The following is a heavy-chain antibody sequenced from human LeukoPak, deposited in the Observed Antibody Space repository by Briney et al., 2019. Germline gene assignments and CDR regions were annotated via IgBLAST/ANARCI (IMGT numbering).Heavy chain of an antibody. CDR3: AASPDYYDSSGYSYYFDY. CDR2: VVVGSGNT. CDR1: GFTFTSSA. J-gene: IGHJ4*02. V-gene: IGHV1-58*01. Sequence: SVKVSCKASGFTFTSSAVQWVRQARGQRLEWIGWVVVGSGNTNYAQKFQERVTITRDMSTSTAYMELSSLRSEDTAVYYCAASPDYYDSSGYSYYFDYWGQGTLVTISS. D-gene: IGHD3-22*01.